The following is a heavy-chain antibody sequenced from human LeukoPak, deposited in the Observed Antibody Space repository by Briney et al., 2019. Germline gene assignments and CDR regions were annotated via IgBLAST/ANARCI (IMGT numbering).Heavy chain of an antibody. CDR2: ISSDGSII. Sequence: PGGSLRLSCTASKFTFSHYGMQWVRQAPGKGLEWVAVISSDGSIIVYADSVKGRFTLSRDNSINTVDLQMNSLRAEDTAVYYCVKEYHSRGFGAYFDYWGQGTLVTVSS. D-gene: IGHD3-3*01. CDR3: VKEYHSRGFGAYFDY. J-gene: IGHJ4*02. CDR1: KFTFSHYG. V-gene: IGHV3-30*18.